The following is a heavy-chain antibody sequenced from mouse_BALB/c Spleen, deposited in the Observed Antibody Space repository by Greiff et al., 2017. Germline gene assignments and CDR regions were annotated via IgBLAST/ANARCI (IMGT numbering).Heavy chain of an antibody. V-gene: IGHV3-8*02. Sequence: EVMLVESGPSLVKPSQTLSLTCSVTGDSITSGYWNWIRKFPGNKLEYMGYISYSGSTYYNPSLKSRISITRDTSKNQYYLQLNSVTTEDTATYYCARSYYGNYEFAYWGQGTLVTVSA. CDR2: ISYSGST. J-gene: IGHJ3*01. D-gene: IGHD2-10*01. CDR3: ARSYYGNYEFAY. CDR1: GDSITSGY.